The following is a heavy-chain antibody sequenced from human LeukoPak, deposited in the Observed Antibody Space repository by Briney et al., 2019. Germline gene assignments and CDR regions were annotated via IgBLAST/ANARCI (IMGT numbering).Heavy chain of an antibody. V-gene: IGHV3-9*01. CDR1: GFNFHKYA. CDR2: ISWNSGNI. J-gene: IGHJ4*02. CDR3: AKGHSGYYYRSLFDS. D-gene: IGHD3-22*01. Sequence: SLRLSCAASGFNFHKYAMYWVRQPPGKGREWVSGISWNSGNIDYADSVKGRFTFSRDNTKNSLFLQIAGLRTEDTALYFCAKGHSGYYYRSLFDSWGQGTLVTVSS.